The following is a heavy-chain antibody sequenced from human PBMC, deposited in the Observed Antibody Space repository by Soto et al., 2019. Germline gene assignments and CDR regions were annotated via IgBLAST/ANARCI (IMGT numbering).Heavy chain of an antibody. CDR3: ARDGFCTSTTCRVGNWFDP. J-gene: IGHJ5*02. Sequence: SETLSLTCVVYGGSFSGYYWSWIRQSPGKGLEWIGGINHRGSTNYNPSLESRVTTSVDTSKNQFSLKLPSVTAADTAMYYCARDGFCTSTTCRVGNWFDPWGQGTLVTVYS. CDR2: INHRGST. V-gene: IGHV4-34*01. D-gene: IGHD2-2*01. CDR1: GGSFSGYY.